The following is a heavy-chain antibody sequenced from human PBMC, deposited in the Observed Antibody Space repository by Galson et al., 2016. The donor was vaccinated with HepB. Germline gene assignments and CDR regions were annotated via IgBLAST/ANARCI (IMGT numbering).Heavy chain of an antibody. J-gene: IGHJ6*04. D-gene: IGHD4-17*01. CDR3: STDGGDYSSVGNYFYYNMDV. CDR1: GFTFSNAW. CDR2: IKSKTDGGTA. Sequence: SLRLSCAASGFTFSNAWVTWVRQAPGKGLEWVGRIKSKTDGGTADYAAPVKGRFTISRDDSKNTLYLQMNSLQTEDTAVYYCSTDGGDYSSVGNYFYYNMDVWGKGTTVTVSS. V-gene: IGHV3-15*01.